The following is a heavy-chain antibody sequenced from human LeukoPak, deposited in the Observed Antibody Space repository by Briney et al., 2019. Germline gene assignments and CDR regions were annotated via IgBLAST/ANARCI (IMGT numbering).Heavy chain of an antibody. J-gene: IGHJ4*02. Sequence: PGGSLRLSCAASGFTFSRYGMHWVLQAPGKGLEWAAVILFDGSNKYYADSVKGRFTISRDNSKNTLYLQMNSLRAEDTAVYYCAKVGDGDYYLDYWGQGTLVTVSS. CDR3: AKVGDGDYYLDY. CDR1: GFTFSRYG. D-gene: IGHD4-17*01. CDR2: ILFDGSNK. V-gene: IGHV3-33*06.